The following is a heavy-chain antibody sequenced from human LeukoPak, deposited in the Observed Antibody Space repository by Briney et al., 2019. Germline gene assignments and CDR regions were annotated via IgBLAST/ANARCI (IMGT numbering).Heavy chain of an antibody. CDR1: GGTFSSYA. CDR3: ARERNWGLAIGPL. CDR2: IIPIFGTA. V-gene: IGHV1-69*05. D-gene: IGHD7-27*01. J-gene: IGHJ4*02. Sequence: SVKVSCKASGGTFSSYAISWVRQAPGQGLEWMGGIIPIFGTANYAQKFQGRVTITTDESTSTAYTELSSLRSEDTAVYYCARERNWGLAIGPLWGQGTLVTVSS.